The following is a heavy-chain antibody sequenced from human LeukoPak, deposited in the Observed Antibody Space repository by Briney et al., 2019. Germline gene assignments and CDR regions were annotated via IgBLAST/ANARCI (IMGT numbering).Heavy chain of an antibody. D-gene: IGHD3-3*01. J-gene: IGHJ6*02. CDR3: ARDLYDFWSGYYYYYGMDV. CDR2: ISAYNGNT. CDR1: GYTFTSYG. Sequence: ASAKVSCKASGYTFTSYGISWVRQAPGQGLEWMGWISAYNGNTNYAQKLQGRVTMTTDTSTSTAYMELRSLRSDDTAVYYCARDLYDFWSGYYYYYGMDVWGQGTTVTVSS. V-gene: IGHV1-18*01.